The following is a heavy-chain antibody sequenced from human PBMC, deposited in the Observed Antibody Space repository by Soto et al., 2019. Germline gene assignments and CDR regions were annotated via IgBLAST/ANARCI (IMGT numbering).Heavy chain of an antibody. CDR1: GDSISNFY. V-gene: IGHV4-4*07. CDR3: ARGMGRYFDL. D-gene: IGHD2-8*01. J-gene: IGHJ2*01. Sequence: QVQLQESGPGLVKPSETLSLTCTVSGDSISNFYWSWIRQPAGKGLESLGRLSSSGRSNYNPSLQSRVAMSLDTSKNQFSLRLTSLTAADTAVYFCARGMGRYFDLWGRGTLVTVVS. CDR2: LSSSGRS.